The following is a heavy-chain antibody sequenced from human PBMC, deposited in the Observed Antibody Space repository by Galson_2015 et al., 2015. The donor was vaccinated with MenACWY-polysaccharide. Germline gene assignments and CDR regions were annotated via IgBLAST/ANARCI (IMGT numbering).Heavy chain of an antibody. CDR3: ERGRYGYGSYYFDY. CDR2: ISGSGGST. Sequence: SLRLSCAASGFTFSSYAMSWVRQAPGKGLEWVSAISGSGGSTYYADSVKGRFTISRDNSKNTLYLQMNSLRAEDTAVYYCERGRYGYGSYYFDYWGQGTLVTVSS. J-gene: IGHJ4*02. D-gene: IGHD5-18*01. CDR1: GFTFSSYA. V-gene: IGHV3-23*01.